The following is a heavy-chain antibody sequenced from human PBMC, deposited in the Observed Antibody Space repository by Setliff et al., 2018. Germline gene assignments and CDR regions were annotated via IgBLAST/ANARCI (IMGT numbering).Heavy chain of an antibody. J-gene: IGHJ4*02. D-gene: IGHD5-18*01. CDR2: ISGYNSNT. CDR1: GFTFKTYS. Sequence: ASVKVSCKASGFTFKTYSFSWIRQAPGQGLEWVGWISGYNSNTIYAQNFQGRVTMTTDASANTAYMELRSLGSDDTAVYYCATFRGYTYGYDYWGQGTLVTVSS. V-gene: IGHV1-18*01. CDR3: ATFRGYTYGYDY.